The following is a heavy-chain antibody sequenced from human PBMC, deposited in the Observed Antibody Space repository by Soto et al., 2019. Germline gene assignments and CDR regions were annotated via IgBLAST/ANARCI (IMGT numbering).Heavy chain of an antibody. CDR3: AKRDDYYYDSSGYYFDY. Sequence: GGSLRLSCAASGFTFSSYAMSWVRQAPGKGLEWVSAISGSGGSTYYADSVKGRFTISRDNSKNTLYLQMNSLRAEDTAVYYCAKRDDYYYDSSGYYFDYLGQGTLVTVSS. CDR2: ISGSGGST. D-gene: IGHD3-22*01. CDR1: GFTFSSYA. J-gene: IGHJ4*02. V-gene: IGHV3-23*01.